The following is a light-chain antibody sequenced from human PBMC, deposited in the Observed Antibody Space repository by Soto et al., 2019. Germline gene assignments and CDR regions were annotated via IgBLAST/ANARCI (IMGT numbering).Light chain of an antibody. CDR2: EVS. CDR3: SSYKRTSRVYV. CDR1: SSDVGDYEY. J-gene: IGLJ1*01. Sequence: QSALTQPASVSGSPGQSITISCTGTSSDVGDYEYVSWYQQHPGKGPKLMIYEVSNRTSGVSNRFSGSKSGNKASLTLSGLQAEDETESFCSSYKRTSRVYVFGTGTKVTVL. V-gene: IGLV2-14*01.